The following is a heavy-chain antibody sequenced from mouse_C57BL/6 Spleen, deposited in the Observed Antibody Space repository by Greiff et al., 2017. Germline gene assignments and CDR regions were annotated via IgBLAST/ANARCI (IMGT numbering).Heavy chain of an antibody. J-gene: IGHJ4*01. D-gene: IGHD3-3*01. CDR1: GFTFSSYA. CDR3: TRGGTGAMDY. V-gene: IGHV5-9-1*02. Sequence: EVKVEESGEGLVKPGGSLKLSCAASGFTFSSYAMSWVRQTPEKRLEWVAYISSGGDYIYYGDTVKGRFTITRDNARNTLYLQMSSLKSEDTALCYCTRGGTGAMDYWGQGTSVTVSS. CDR2: ISSGGDYI.